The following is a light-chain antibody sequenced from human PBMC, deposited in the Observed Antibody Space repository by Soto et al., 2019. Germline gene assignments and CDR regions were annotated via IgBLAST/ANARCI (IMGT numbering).Light chain of an antibody. V-gene: IGKV1-39*01. CDR2: AAS. CDR1: QSISSY. CDR3: QQGLT. J-gene: IGKJ4*01. Sequence: DIQMTQSPSSLSASVGDRVTITCRASQSISSYLKWYKQKPGKAPKLLIYAASSLQSGVPSRFSGSGSGTDFTLTISSLQPEEFATYYCQQGLTFVGGTQVEIK.